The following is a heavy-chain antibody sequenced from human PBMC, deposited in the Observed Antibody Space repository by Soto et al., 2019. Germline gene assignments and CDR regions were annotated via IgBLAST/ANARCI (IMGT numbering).Heavy chain of an antibody. CDR3: ARDILSVGPRANDAFDV. J-gene: IGHJ3*01. V-gene: IGHV1-3*04. Sequence: VQLVQSGAEVRKPGASVNIFWRASGFSFRDNLINWVRQAPGQSREWMGGINTDSGTTRYSQTFHVRVTISRHSSSSIAYVEVSDLTSEDTAAYYCARDILSVGPRANDAFDVWGQGTMVTVSS. D-gene: IGHD2-8*02. CDR2: INTDSGTT. CDR1: GFSFRDNL.